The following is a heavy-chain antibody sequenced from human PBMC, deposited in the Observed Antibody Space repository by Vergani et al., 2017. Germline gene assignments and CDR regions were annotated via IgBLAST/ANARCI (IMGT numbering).Heavy chain of an antibody. CDR2: ITPGGST. CDR1: GYTFTNHH. Sequence: VQLVQSGTEVKKPGASVKIACKTSGYTFTNHHLHWVRQAPGQGLEWMGIITPGGSTDYGPKFQGRATMTRDTSTRTVYMELSSLRSEDTAVYYCARGLGSSGWYGYYFDYWGQGTLVTVSS. D-gene: IGHD6-19*01. J-gene: IGHJ4*02. CDR3: ARGLGSSGWYGYYFDY. V-gene: IGHV1-46*03.